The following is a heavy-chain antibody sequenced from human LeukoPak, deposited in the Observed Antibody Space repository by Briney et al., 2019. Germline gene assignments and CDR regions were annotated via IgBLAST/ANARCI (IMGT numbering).Heavy chain of an antibody. J-gene: IGHJ4*02. CDR3: ARADYFDSSGPPPFDY. V-gene: IGHV1-8*01. CDR1: GYTFTSYD. CDR2: MNPNSGNT. Sequence: GASVKVSCKASGYTFTSYDINWLRQATGQGLEWMGWMNPNSGNTGYAQKFQGRVTMTRNTSIGTAYMELSSLRSEDTAVYYCARADYFDSSGPPPFDYWGQGTLVTVSS. D-gene: IGHD3-22*01.